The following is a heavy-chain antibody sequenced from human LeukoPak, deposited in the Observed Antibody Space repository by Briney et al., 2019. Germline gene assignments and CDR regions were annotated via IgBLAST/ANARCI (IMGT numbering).Heavy chain of an antibody. D-gene: IGHD6-13*01. CDR2: IIPIFGTA. J-gene: IGHJ4*02. V-gene: IGHV1-69*05. CDR3: ARGAGSSWYMDYFDY. Sequence: SVKVSCKAPGGTFSSYAISWVRQAPGQGLEWMGRIIPIFGTANYAQKFQGRVTITTDESTSTAYMELSSLRSEDTAVYYCARGAGSSWYMDYFDYWGQGTLVTVSS. CDR1: GGTFSSYA.